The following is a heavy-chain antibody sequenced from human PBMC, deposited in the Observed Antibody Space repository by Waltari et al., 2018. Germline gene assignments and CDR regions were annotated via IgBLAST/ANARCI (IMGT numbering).Heavy chain of an antibody. Sequence: QVQLVQSGAEVKKPGASVKVSCKASGYTFTGYYMHWVRQAPGQGLEWMGWINPHSGGTNYAQKFQGRVTMTRDTSISTAYMELSRLRSDDTAVYYCARNVGSSWSGYFDYWGQGTLVTVSS. CDR2: INPHSGGT. D-gene: IGHD6-13*01. V-gene: IGHV1-2*02. J-gene: IGHJ4*02. CDR3: ARNVGSSWSGYFDY. CDR1: GYTFTGYY.